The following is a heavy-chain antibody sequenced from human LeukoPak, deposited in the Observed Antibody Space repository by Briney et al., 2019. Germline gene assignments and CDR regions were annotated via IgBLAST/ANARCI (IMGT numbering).Heavy chain of an antibody. CDR3: TRSESGTYKGGFDF. CDR1: GFTFSGYW. CDR2: IKSKTDGGTT. Sequence: GGSLRLSCAASGFTFSGYWMSWVRQAPGKGLEWVGRIKSKTDGGTTDYAAPVKGRFTISRDDSKSIAHLQMNSLKTEDTAVYYCTRSESGTYKGGFDFWGQGTLVTVSS. J-gene: IGHJ4*02. D-gene: IGHD1-26*01. V-gene: IGHV3-15*01.